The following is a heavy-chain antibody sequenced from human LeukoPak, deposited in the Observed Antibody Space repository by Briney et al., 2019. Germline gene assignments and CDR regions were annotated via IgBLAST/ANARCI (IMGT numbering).Heavy chain of an antibody. CDR1: GFTFDDYA. J-gene: IGHJ4*02. D-gene: IGHD3-22*01. V-gene: IGHV3-43*02. CDR3: AKVHYYDSSGCTGPHFDY. Sequence: GGSLRLSCAASGFTFDDYAMHWVRQAPGKGLEWVSLISGDGGSTYYADSVKGRFTISRDNSKNSLYLQMNSLRTEDTALYYCAKVHYYDSSGCTGPHFDYWGQGTLVTVSS. CDR2: ISGDGGST.